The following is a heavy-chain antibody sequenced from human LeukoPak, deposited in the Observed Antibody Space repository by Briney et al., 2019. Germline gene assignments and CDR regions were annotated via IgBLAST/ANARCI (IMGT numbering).Heavy chain of an antibody. CDR1: GGSFSGYY. CDR3: ARHQDYGDDY. CDR2: IYYSGST. V-gene: IGHV4-34*01. J-gene: IGHJ4*02. D-gene: IGHD4-17*01. Sequence: PSETLSLTCAVYGGSFSGYYWSWIRQPPGKGLEWIWSIYYSGSTYYYPSLKSRVTISVDTSKNQFSLKLSSVTAADTAVYYCARHQDYGDDYWGQGTLVTGSS.